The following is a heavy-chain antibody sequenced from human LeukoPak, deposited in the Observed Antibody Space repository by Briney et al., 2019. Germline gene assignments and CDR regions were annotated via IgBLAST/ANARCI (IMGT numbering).Heavy chain of an antibody. J-gene: IGHJ4*02. CDR1: GGSFSSYY. D-gene: IGHD6-19*01. V-gene: IGHV4-34*01. CDR2: INHSGST. Sequence: SETQSLTCAVYGGSFSSYYWSWIRQPPGKGLEWIGEINHSGSTNYNPSLKSRVTISVDTSKNQFSLKLSSVTAAVTAVYYCARGGIAVAGLFRKLDYWGQGTLVTVSS. CDR3: ARGGIAVAGLFRKLDY.